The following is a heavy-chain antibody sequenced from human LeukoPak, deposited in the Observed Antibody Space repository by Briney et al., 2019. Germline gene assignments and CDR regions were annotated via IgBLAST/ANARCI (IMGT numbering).Heavy chain of an antibody. Sequence: ASVKVSCKASGGTFSSYAISWVRQAPGQGLEWMGGIIPIFGTANYAQKFQGRVTITTDESTSTAYMELSSLRSEDTAVYYCARDRIAAAGSDDYYYGMDVWGQGTTVTVSS. CDR1: GGTFSSYA. D-gene: IGHD6-13*01. V-gene: IGHV1-69*05. CDR3: ARDRIAAAGSDDYYYGMDV. CDR2: IIPIFGTA. J-gene: IGHJ6*02.